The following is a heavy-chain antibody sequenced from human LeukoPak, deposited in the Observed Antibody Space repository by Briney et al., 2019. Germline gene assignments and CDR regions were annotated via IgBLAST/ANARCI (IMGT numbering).Heavy chain of an antibody. D-gene: IGHD1/OR15-1a*01. CDR1: GFTVSSNF. Sequence: PGGSLRLSCAASGFTVSSNFLSWVRQAPGKGLEWVSVIYSGGTTYYADSVKGRFTIPRDNSKNTLYLQMNSLRAEDTAVYYCARDGYGNNYMDVWGKGTTVSVSS. CDR2: IYSGGTT. CDR3: ARDGYGNNYMDV. J-gene: IGHJ6*03. V-gene: IGHV3-53*01.